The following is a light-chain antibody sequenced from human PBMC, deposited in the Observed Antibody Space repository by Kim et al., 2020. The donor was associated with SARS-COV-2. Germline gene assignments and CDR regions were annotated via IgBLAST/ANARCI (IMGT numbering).Light chain of an antibody. CDR3: AAWDDSLSGHVV. J-gene: IGLJ2*01. Sequence: RGTISCSGSGANIGSSYVYWYQQLPGTAPTLLVDRNNQRPSGVPDRFSGAKSGTSASLAISGLRSEEEADYYCAAWDDSLSGHVVFGGGTQLTVL. CDR2: RNN. V-gene: IGLV1-47*01. CDR1: GANIGSSY.